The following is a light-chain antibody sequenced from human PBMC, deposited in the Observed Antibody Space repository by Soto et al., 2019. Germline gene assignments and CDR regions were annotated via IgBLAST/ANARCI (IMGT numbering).Light chain of an antibody. CDR3: QQTSITPRT. V-gene: IGKV1-39*01. Sequence: DLQVTQSPSSLSASVGDRVTITCRASQNIGIYLNWYQQKPGKAPKFLIYGTSSLQTGVPSRFSGSGSGTDFTLTINSLQPEDFATYYCQQTSITPRTFGQGTKLEIK. J-gene: IGKJ2*01. CDR1: QNIGIY. CDR2: GTS.